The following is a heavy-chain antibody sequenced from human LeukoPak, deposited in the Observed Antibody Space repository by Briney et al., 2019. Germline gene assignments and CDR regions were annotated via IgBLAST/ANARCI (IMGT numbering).Heavy chain of an antibody. J-gene: IGHJ6*03. CDR2: IHYSGST. D-gene: IGHD6-6*01. CDR3: ARESSSSRYFMDV. CDR1: GGPTRTSTSY. V-gene: IGHV4-39*07. Sequence: SETLSLTCSVSGGPTRTSTSYWGWVRQPPGKGLEWIGSIHYSGSTYKNPSLKSRVTISMDTSGSQFSLKVTSLTAADSAVYFCARESSSSRYFMDVWGRGTTVTVSS.